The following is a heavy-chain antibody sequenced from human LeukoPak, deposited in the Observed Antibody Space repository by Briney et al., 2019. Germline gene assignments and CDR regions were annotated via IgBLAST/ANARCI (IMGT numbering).Heavy chain of an antibody. Sequence: GASVKVSCKASGGTFSSYAISWVRQAPGQGLEWMGGIIPIFGTANYAQKLQGRVTITADESTSTAYMELSSLRSEDTAVYYCARRGYSSSRHYYYYGMDVWGQGTTVTVSS. V-gene: IGHV1-69*13. D-gene: IGHD6-13*01. CDR3: ARRGYSSSRHYYYYGMDV. J-gene: IGHJ6*02. CDR2: IIPIFGTA. CDR1: GGTFSSYA.